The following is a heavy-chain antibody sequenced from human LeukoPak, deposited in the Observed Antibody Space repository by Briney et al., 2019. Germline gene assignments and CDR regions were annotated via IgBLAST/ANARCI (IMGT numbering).Heavy chain of an antibody. CDR1: GGSISSSS. Sequence: ETLSLTCTVSGGSISSSSYYWGCVRQAPGKGLEWVSSISSSSRYIYYADSVNGRFTISRDNAKNSLYLQMNSLRAEDTAVYYCARDRRGGRGLIQLWALYYFDYWGQGTLVTVSS. CDR3: ARDRRGGRGLIQLWALYYFDY. J-gene: IGHJ4*02. D-gene: IGHD5-18*01. V-gene: IGHV3-21*01. CDR2: ISSSSRYI.